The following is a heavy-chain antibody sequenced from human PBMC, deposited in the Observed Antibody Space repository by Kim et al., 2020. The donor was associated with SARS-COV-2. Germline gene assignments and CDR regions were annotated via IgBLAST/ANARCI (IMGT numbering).Heavy chain of an antibody. D-gene: IGHD6-13*01. CDR3: TTRGGIAAAGTYY. V-gene: IGHV3-15*01. Sequence: YAAPVKGRFTISRDDSKNTLYLQMNSLKTEDTAVYYCTTRGGIAAAGTYYWGQGTLVTVSS. J-gene: IGHJ4*02.